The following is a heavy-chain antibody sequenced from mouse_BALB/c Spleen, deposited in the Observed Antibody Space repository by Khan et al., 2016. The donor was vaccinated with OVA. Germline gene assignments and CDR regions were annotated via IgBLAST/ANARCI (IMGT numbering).Heavy chain of an antibody. Sequence: EVQRVESGGGLVQPGGSRKLSCAASGFTFSSFGMHWVRQAPEKGLEWVAYISSGSSTIYYADTVKGRFTISRDNTKNTLFLQLTSLRSEDTAMYYCAYGYDFDYWCQGTTLTVSS. D-gene: IGHD2-2*01. J-gene: IGHJ2*01. V-gene: IGHV5-17*02. CDR1: GFTFSSFG. CDR2: ISSGSSTI. CDR3: AYGYDFDY.